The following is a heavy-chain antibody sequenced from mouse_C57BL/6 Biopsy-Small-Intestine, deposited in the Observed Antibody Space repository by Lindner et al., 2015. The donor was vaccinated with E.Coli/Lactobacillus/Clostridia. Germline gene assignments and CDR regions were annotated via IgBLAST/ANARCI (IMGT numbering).Heavy chain of an antibody. CDR2: IIPALNIA. V-gene: IGHV1-74*01. Sequence: SVKVSCKASGFTFTSYDINWVRQAAGQGLEWTGRIIPALNIANYAQKFHGRVTITADTSTNTAYMEFNNLRSDDTAVYYCAISVAARPSSMDVWGQGTTVTVSS. D-gene: IGHD6-2*01. CDR3: AISVAARPSSMDV. J-gene: IGHJ1*01. CDR1: GFTFTSYD.